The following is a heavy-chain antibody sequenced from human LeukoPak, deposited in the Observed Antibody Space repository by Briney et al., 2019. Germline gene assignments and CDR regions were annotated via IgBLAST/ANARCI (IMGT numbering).Heavy chain of an antibody. J-gene: IGHJ5*02. CDR1: KFTFSNYA. CDR3: ARVGVVAATGNNWFDP. CDR2: ISGSGGST. D-gene: IGHD2-15*01. V-gene: IGHV3-23*01. Sequence: GGSLRLSCTASKFTFSNYAMSWVRQAPGKGLEWVSVISGSGGSTYYADSVKGRFTISRDNPKDTLFLQMNSLRAEDTAVYYCARVGVVAATGNNWFDPWGQGTLVTVSS.